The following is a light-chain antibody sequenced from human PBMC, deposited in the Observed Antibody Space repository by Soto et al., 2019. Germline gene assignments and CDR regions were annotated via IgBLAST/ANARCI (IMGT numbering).Light chain of an antibody. J-gene: IGKJ5*01. CDR2: GTS. Sequence: ENVLTQSPGTLSLSPGERATLSCRASQSVGTYLAWYQQKPGQAPRLLIYGTSTRATGIPSRFSGSGSGTDFTLTISSLEPEDFAVYYCQQRSNWPPITFGQGTRLEIK. V-gene: IGKV3-11*01. CDR1: QSVGTY. CDR3: QQRSNWPPIT.